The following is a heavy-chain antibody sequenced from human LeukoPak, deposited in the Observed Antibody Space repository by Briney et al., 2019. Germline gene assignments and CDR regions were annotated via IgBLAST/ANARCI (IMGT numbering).Heavy chain of an antibody. CDR2: ISGSGGST. J-gene: IGHJ4*02. CDR3: AKVVRSYDFWSGLYYFDY. Sequence: GSLRLSCAASGFTFSSYAMSWVRQAPGKGLEWVSAISGSGGSTYYADSVKGRFTISRDNSKNTLYLQMNSLRAEDTAVYYCAKVVRSYDFWSGLYYFDYWGQGTLVTVSS. D-gene: IGHD3-3*01. V-gene: IGHV3-23*01. CDR1: GFTFSSYA.